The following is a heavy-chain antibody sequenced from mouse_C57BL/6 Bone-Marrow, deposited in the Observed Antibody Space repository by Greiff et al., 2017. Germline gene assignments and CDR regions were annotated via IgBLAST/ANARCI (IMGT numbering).Heavy chain of an antibody. CDR2: IHPNSGST. V-gene: IGHV1-64*01. CDR3: ARLYDGSSYDWYGDV. D-gene: IGHD1-1*01. CDR1: GYTFTSYW. Sequence: VQLQQPGAELVKPGASVKLSCKASGYTFTSYWMHWVKQRPGQGLEWIGMIHPNSGSTNYNEKFKSKATLTVDKSSTTAYMQLSSLTSEDSAVYYWARLYDGSSYDWYGDVGGTGTTVTVTS. J-gene: IGHJ1*03.